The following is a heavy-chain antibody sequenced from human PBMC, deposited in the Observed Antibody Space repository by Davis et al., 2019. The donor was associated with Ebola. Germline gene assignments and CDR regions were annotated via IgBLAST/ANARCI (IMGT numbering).Heavy chain of an antibody. D-gene: IGHD3-3*01. CDR2: ISYDGSNK. J-gene: IGHJ6*02. CDR3: ARDGTGYDFWSGYRYYYYGMDV. Sequence: PGGSLTLSCAASAFTFSSYAMSWVRQAPGKGLEWVAVISYDGSNKYYADSVKGRFTISRDNSKNTLYLQMNSLRAEDTAVYYCARDGTGYDFWSGYRYYYYGMDVWGQGTTVTVSS. V-gene: IGHV3-30-3*01. CDR1: AFTFSSYA.